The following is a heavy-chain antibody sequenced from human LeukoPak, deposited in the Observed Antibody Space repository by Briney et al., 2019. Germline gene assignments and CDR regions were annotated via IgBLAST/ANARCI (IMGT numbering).Heavy chain of an antibody. CDR2: IIPIFGTA. D-gene: IGHD1-26*01. CDR1: GGTFSSYA. J-gene: IGHJ4*02. V-gene: IGHV1-69*06. Sequence: SVKVSCKASGGTFSSYAISWVRQAPGQGLEWMGGIIPIFGTANYAQKFQGRVTITADKSTITAYMELSSLTSEDTAVYYCARGLSVRATNDYWGQGTLVTVSS. CDR3: ARGLSVRATNDY.